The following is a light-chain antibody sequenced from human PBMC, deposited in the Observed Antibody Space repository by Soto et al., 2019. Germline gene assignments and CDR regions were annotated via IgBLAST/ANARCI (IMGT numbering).Light chain of an antibody. CDR1: QSISSW. CDR2: KAS. CDR3: LQYTSYPVT. V-gene: IGKV1-5*03. J-gene: IGKJ5*01. Sequence: DIQMTQSPSTLSASVGDRVTITCRASQSISSWLAWYQQKPGKAPKSLIYKASSLESGVPSRFSGGGSGTEFTLTLSSLQPDDFATYYCLQYTSYPVTFGHGTRLEIK.